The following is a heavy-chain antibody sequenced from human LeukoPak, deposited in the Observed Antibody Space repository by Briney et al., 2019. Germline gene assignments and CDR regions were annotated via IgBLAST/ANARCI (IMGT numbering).Heavy chain of an antibody. J-gene: IGHJ4*02. CDR3: ARDEWELLRADY. Sequence: GASVKVSCKASGYTFTSYYMHWVRQAPGQGLEWMGIINPGGGSTSYAQKFQGRVTMTRDTSTSTVYMELSSLRSEDTAVYYCARDEWELLRADYWGQGTLVTVSS. V-gene: IGHV1-46*01. D-gene: IGHD1-26*01. CDR1: GYTFTSYY. CDR2: INPGGGST.